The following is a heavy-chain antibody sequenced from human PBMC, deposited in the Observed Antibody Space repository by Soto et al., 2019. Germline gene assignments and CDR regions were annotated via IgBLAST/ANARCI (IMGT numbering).Heavy chain of an antibody. V-gene: IGHV3-23*01. CDR2: ITGGGGDT. J-gene: IGHJ4*02. D-gene: IGHD6-6*01. CDR3: AKGSASTRPYYFDY. Sequence: EVQLLESGGGLVQPGGSLRLSCAASGFTFSDYVMSWVRQAPGMGLEWVSAITGGGGDTYYADSVKGRFTISIDNSKSTLYLQKNSLRAEDTALYYCAKGSASTRPYYFDYWGQGTLVPVSS. CDR1: GFTFSDYV.